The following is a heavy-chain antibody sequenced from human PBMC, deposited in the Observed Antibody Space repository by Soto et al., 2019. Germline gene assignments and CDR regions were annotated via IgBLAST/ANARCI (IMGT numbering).Heavy chain of an antibody. D-gene: IGHD4-4*01. CDR3: ARQMTTVTSGLGY. Sequence: HWVRQAPGQGLEWMGIINPSGGSTSYAQKFQGRVTMTRDTSTSTVYMELSSLRSEDTAVYYCARQMTTVTSGLGYWGQGTLVTVSS. V-gene: IGHV1-46*01. CDR2: INPSGGST. J-gene: IGHJ4*02.